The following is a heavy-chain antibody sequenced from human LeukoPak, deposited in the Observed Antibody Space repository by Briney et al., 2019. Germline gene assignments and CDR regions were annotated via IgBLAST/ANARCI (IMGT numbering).Heavy chain of an antibody. J-gene: IGHJ4*02. CDR1: GVSISSYY. CDR2: IYYSGST. V-gene: IGHV4-59*01. Sequence: SETLSLTCTVSGVSISSYYWSWIRQPPGKGLEWIGYIYYSGSTNYNPSLKSRVTISVDTSKNQFSLKLSSVTAADTAVYYCARDARVATTGGMFVYWGQGTLVTVSS. D-gene: IGHD5-12*01. CDR3: ARDARVATTGGMFVY.